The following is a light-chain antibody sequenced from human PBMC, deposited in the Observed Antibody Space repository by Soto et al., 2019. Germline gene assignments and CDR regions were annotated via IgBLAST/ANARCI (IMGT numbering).Light chain of an antibody. CDR3: CSYAGSSTYV. J-gene: IGLJ1*01. CDR2: EVS. CDR1: SSDVGSYNL. V-gene: IGLV2-23*02. Sequence: LTQPASVSGSPGQSITISCTGTSSDVGSYNLVSWYQQHPGKAPKLMIYEVSKRPPGVSNRFSGSKSGNTASLTISGLQAEDEADYYCCSYAGSSTYVFGTGTKVTVL.